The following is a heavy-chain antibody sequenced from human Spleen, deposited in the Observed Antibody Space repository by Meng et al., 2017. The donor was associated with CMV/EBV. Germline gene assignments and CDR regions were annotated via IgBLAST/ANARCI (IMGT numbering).Heavy chain of an antibody. D-gene: IGHD3-16*01. V-gene: IGHV3-30*03. CDR1: GLTFSSYG. Sequence: SGLTFSSYGMNWVRQAPGKGLEWVAVISYEGGDNKYYGDSVKGRFTISRDNSKNTLYLQMNSLKTEDAAVYYCARAHYASDYYGVDVWGQGTTVTVSS. J-gene: IGHJ6*02. CDR3: ARAHYASDYYGVDV. CDR2: ISYEGGDNK.